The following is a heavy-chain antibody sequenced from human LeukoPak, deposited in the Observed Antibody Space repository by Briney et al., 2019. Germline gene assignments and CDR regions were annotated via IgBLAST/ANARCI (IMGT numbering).Heavy chain of an antibody. CDR3: AKVGYCSSTSCKAMDV. Sequence: GGSLRLSCAASGFTFSSYGMHRVRQAPGKGLEWVAFIRYDGSNKYYADSVKGRFTISRDNSKNTLYLQMNSLRAEDTAVYYCAKVGYCSSTSCKAMDVWGKGTTVTVSS. CDR2: IRYDGSNK. D-gene: IGHD2-2*03. CDR1: GFTFSSYG. J-gene: IGHJ6*04. V-gene: IGHV3-30*02.